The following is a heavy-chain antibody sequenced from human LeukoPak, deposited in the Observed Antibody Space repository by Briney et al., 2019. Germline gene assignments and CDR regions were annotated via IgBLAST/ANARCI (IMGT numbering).Heavy chain of an antibody. Sequence: ASVKVSCKVSGYTLTELSMHWVRQAPGKGLEWMGGFDPEDGETIYAQKFQGRVTMTEDTSTDTAYMELSSLRSEDTAVYYCATLGDFWSGYPFDYWGQGTLVTVSS. J-gene: IGHJ4*02. CDR2: FDPEDGET. CDR3: ATLGDFWSGYPFDY. CDR1: GYTLTELS. V-gene: IGHV1-24*01. D-gene: IGHD3-3*01.